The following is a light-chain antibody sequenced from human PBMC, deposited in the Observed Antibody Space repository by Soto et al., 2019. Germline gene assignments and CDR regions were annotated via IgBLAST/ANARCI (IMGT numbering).Light chain of an antibody. CDR1: QTVGSSF. CDR2: GAS. J-gene: IGKJ4*01. CDR3: QQFET. V-gene: IGKV3-20*01. Sequence: VLTQYPATLSLSPGERATLSCRASQTVGSSFLAWYQQKRGQAPRLLIYGASNRATGIPDRFSGSGSGPDFTLTINRLEPEDFAVYYCQQFETFGGGTKVDIK.